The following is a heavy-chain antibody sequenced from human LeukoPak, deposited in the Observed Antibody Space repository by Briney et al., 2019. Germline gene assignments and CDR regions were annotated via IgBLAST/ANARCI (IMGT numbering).Heavy chain of an antibody. J-gene: IGHJ4*02. D-gene: IGHD5-18*01. Sequence: GGSLRLSCVASGLTFSSYWMNWVRQAPGKGLEWVANIKQDGSEKYYVDSMKGRFTISRDNAKNSLYLQMDSLRAEDTAVYYCARDRARVEGQLGSFDYWGQGTLVTVSS. V-gene: IGHV3-7*04. CDR3: ARDRARVEGQLGSFDY. CDR1: GLTFSSYW. CDR2: IKQDGSEK.